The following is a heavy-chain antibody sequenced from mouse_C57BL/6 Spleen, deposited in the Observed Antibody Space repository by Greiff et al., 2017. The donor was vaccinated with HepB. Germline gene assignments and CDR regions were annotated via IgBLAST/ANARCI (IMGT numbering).Heavy chain of an antibody. V-gene: IGHV5-9-1*02. Sequence: EVKLVESGEGLVKPGGSLKLSCAASGFTFSSYAMSWVRQTPEKRLEWVAYISSGGDYIYYADTVKGRFTISRDNARNTLYLQMSSLKSEDTAMYYCTRRGYYERAMDYWGQGTSVTVSS. J-gene: IGHJ4*01. CDR2: ISSGGDYI. CDR3: TRRGYYERAMDY. CDR1: GFTFSSYA. D-gene: IGHD2-4*01.